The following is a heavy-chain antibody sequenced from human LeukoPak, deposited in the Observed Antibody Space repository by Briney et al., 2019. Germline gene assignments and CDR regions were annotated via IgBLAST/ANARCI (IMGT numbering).Heavy chain of an antibody. V-gene: IGHV3-48*02. CDR1: GFTFRSHS. J-gene: IGHJ4*02. CDR2: ISSSGSTI. CDR3: VFPYWQDLDD. Sequence: GGSLTLSCAASGFTFRSHSMQWVRQAPGKGLEWVSHISSSGSTIYYADSVKGRFTISRDNAKESLFLQMSSLRDEDTAVYYCVFPYWQDLDDWGQGTLVTVSS. D-gene: IGHD2-15*01.